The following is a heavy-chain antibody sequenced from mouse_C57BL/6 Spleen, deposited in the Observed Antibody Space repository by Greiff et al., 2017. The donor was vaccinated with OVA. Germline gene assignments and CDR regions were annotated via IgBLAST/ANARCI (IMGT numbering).Heavy chain of an antibody. CDR3: ARRDTIYYAMDD. J-gene: IGHJ4*01. CDR1: GFTFSDYG. V-gene: IGHV5-17*01. Sequence: EVMLVESGGGLVKPGGSLKLSCAASGFTFSDYGMHWVRQAPEKGLEWVAYISSGSSTIYYADTVKGRFTISRDNATNTLFLQMTSLRSEDTAMYYCARRDTIYYAMDDGGQGTSVTVSS. CDR2: ISSGSSTI.